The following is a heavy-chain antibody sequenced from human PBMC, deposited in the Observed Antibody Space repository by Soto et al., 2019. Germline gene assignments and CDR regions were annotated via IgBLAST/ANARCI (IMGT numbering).Heavy chain of an antibody. Sequence: TLSLTCTVSGGSISSGDYYWSWIRQPPGKGLEWIGYIYYSGSTYYNPSLKSRVTISVDTSKNQFSLKLSSVTAADTAVYYCARDSRYCSSTSCTGPLGMDVWGQGTTVTVSS. CDR1: GGSISSGDYY. D-gene: IGHD2-2*01. CDR3: ARDSRYCSSTSCTGPLGMDV. J-gene: IGHJ6*02. CDR2: IYYSGST. V-gene: IGHV4-30-4*01.